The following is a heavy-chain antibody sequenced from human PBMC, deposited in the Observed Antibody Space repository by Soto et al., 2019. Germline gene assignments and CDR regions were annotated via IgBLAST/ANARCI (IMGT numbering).Heavy chain of an antibody. CDR3: ARDGDTYCGGDCIDYYYYGMDV. CDR2: ISAYNGNT. Sequence: ASVKVSCKASGYTFTSYGISWVRQAPGQGLEWMGWISAYNGNTNYAQKLQGRVTMTTDTSTSTAYMELRSLRSDDTAVYYCARDGDTYCGGDCIDYYYYGMDVWGQGTTVPVSS. J-gene: IGHJ6*02. CDR1: GYTFTSYG. V-gene: IGHV1-18*01. D-gene: IGHD2-21*02.